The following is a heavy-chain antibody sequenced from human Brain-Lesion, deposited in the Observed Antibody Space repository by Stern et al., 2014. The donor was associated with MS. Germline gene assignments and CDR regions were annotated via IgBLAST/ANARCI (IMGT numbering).Heavy chain of an antibody. V-gene: IGHV1-24*01. D-gene: IGHD1-26*01. CDR2: FDPEDGET. Sequence: QVQLVQSGAEVKKPGASVKVSCKVSGYTLTELSMHWVRQAPRKGLEWMGGFDPEDGETIYAQKFQGRVTMPEDTSTDTAYMEMSSLGSEDTAVYYCAALSPGAGGNYYRHFDYWGQGTLVTVSS. J-gene: IGHJ4*02. CDR3: AALSPGAGGNYYRHFDY. CDR1: GYTLTELS.